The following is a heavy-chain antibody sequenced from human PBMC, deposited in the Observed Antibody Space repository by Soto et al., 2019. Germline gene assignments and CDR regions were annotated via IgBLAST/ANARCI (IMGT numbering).Heavy chain of an antibody. CDR1: GFSLSTSGVG. D-gene: IGHD1-26*01. J-gene: IGHJ4*02. CDR3: AHTQSPERGVGY. CDR2: IYWDDDK. V-gene: IGHV2-5*02. Sequence: QITLKESGPTLVKPTQTLTLTCTFSGFSLSTSGVGVGWIRQPPGKALEWLALIYWDDDKRYSPSLTSRLTITKDTSKNQVVLTMTNMDPVDTATYYCAHTQSPERGVGYWGQGTLVTVSS.